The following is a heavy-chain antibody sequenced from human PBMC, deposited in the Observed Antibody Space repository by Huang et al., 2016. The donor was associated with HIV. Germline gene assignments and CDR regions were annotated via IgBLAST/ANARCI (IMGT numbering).Heavy chain of an antibody. V-gene: IGHV3-30*18. CDR3: VKDSPGVITIFGGDV. Sequence: QVQLVESGGGVVQPGRSLRLSCAASGFTFRQDAMHWVRQAPGKGLEWVAFISYDGSEKYFGDSVKGRFTISRDNSKNMLYLQMNSLRPDDSAMYYCVKDSPGVITIFGGDVWGQGTTVTVSS. CDR2: ISYDGSEK. D-gene: IGHD3-3*01. J-gene: IGHJ6*02. CDR1: GFTFRQDA.